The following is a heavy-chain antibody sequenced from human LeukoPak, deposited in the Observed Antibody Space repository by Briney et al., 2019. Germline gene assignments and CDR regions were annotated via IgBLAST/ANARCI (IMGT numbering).Heavy chain of an antibody. CDR1: GFTFSSYV. CDR2: ISYDGSNK. CDR3: AKEATTVTDWFDP. V-gene: IGHV3-30*18. D-gene: IGHD4-11*01. Sequence: GGSLRLSCAASGFTFSSYVMHWVRQAPGKGLEWVAVISYDGSNKYYADSVKGRFTISRDNSKNTLYLQMNSLRAEDTAVYFWAKEATTVTDWFDPWGQGTLVTVSS. J-gene: IGHJ5*02.